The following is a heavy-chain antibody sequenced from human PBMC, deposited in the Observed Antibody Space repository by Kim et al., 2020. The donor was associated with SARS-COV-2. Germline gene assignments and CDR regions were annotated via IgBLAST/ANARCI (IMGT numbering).Heavy chain of an antibody. Sequence: GGSLRLSCAASGFTFDDYAMHWVRQAPGKGLEWVSGISWNSGSIGYADSVKGRFTISRDNAKNSLYLQMNSLRAEDTALYYCAKGAVFGRNWNHGNWFDPWGQGTLVTVSS. V-gene: IGHV3-9*01. CDR3: AKGAVFGRNWNHGNWFDP. J-gene: IGHJ5*02. CDR2: ISWNSGSI. D-gene: IGHD1-1*01. CDR1: GFTFDDYA.